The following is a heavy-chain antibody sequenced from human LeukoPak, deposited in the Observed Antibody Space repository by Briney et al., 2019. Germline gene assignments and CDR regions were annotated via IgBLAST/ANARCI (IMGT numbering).Heavy chain of an antibody. CDR2: ISSSSSYI. D-gene: IGHD1-26*01. J-gene: IGHJ6*02. Sequence: GGSLRLSCAASGFTFSSYSMNWVRQAPGKGLELVSSISSSSSYIYYADSVKGRFTISRDNAKNSLYLQMNSLRAEDTAVYYCARERASYDYYYYYGMDVWGQGTTVTVSS. CDR1: GFTFSSYS. V-gene: IGHV3-21*01. CDR3: ARERASYDYYYYYGMDV.